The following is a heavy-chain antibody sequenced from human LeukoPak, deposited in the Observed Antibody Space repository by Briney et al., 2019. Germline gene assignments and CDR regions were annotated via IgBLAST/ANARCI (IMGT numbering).Heavy chain of an antibody. CDR1: GFTFSSYA. J-gene: IGHJ4*02. CDR2: ISGSGGST. CDR3: ASGGVYSRAAFDY. Sequence: GGSLRLSCAASGFTFSSYAMSWVRQAPGKGLEWVSAISGSGGSTYYADSVKGRFTISRDNSKNTLYLQMNSLRAEDTAVYYCASGGVYSRAAFDYWGQGTLVTVSS. V-gene: IGHV3-23*01. D-gene: IGHD3-16*01.